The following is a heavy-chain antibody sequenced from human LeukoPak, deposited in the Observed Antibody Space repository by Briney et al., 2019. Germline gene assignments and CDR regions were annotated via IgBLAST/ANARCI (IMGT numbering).Heavy chain of an antibody. Sequence: PGGSLRLSCAAYGFMFDDYGMTWVRQAPGKGLEWVSDINWTGASTGYADSVKGRFTISRDNAKNSLYLQMNSLRADDTALYYCARGSRGTPGQWGQGTLVTVSS. V-gene: IGHV3-20*04. CDR3: ARGSRGTPGQ. D-gene: IGHD3-16*01. J-gene: IGHJ4*02. CDR1: GFMFDDYG. CDR2: INWTGAST.